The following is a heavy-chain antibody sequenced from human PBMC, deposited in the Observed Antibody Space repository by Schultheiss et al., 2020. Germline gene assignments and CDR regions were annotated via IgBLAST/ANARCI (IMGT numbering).Heavy chain of an antibody. V-gene: IGHV3-53*01. CDR2: IYSGGST. CDR1: GLTVSGNY. D-gene: IGHD6-13*01. J-gene: IGHJ6*02. Sequence: GGSLRLSCAASGLTVSGNYMSWVRQAPGKGLEWVSGIYSGGSTYYADSVKGRFTISRDNSKNTLYLQMNSLRAEDTAVYYCAREIPGSSSWTGGNYYYGMDVWGQGTTVTVSS. CDR3: AREIPGSSSWTGGNYYYGMDV.